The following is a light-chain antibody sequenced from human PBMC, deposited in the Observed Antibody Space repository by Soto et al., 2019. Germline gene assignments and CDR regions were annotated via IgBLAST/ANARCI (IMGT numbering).Light chain of an antibody. V-gene: IGKV3-15*01. CDR1: QSVTTN. J-gene: IGKJ2*01. Sequence: VMTQSPATLSVSPGETVSLSCRASQSVTTNLDWYQHKPGQAPRVLIYDVSTRATGVPARFSGRGTGTYFTLTISSLQSDDLAVYYCQKYKDWPYTFGQGTKLEIK. CDR2: DVS. CDR3: QKYKDWPYT.